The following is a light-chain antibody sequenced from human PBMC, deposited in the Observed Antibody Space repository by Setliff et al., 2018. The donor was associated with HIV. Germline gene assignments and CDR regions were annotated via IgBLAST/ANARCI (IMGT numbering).Light chain of an antibody. V-gene: IGLV2-23*02. J-gene: IGLJ1*01. CDR1: SRDIGYYDY. CDR3: CSYAGRSTYV. Sequence: QSALTQPASVSGSPGQSITISCTGTSRDIGYYDYVSWYQQHPGQAPKFLLYDVAKRPSGVSHRFSGSKSGDTAALTISGLQAEDEAYYYCCSYAGRSTYVFGSGTKVTV. CDR2: DVA.